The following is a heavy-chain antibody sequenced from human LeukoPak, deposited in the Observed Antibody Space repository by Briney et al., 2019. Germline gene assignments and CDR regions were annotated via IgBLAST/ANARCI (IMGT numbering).Heavy chain of an antibody. V-gene: IGHV3-53*01. D-gene: IGHD5-18*01. CDR2: IYSGGST. CDR3: ARRGYDYGSPFDY. J-gene: IGHJ4*02. Sequence: GGSLRLSCAASGFTFTTYSMTWVRQAPGKGLEWVSLIYSGGSTYYADSVEGRFTISRDYSKNTLYLQMNSLRAEDTAVYYCARRGYDYGSPFDYWGQGTLVTVSS. CDR1: GFTFTTYS.